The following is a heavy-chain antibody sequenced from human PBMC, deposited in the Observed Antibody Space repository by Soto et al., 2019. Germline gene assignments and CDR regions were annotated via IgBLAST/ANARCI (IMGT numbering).Heavy chain of an antibody. V-gene: IGHV1-2*02. Sequence: EASVKVSCKASGYTFTGYYMHWVRQAPGQGLEWMGWINPNSGGTNYAQKFQGRVTMTRDTSISTAYMELSRLRSDDTAVYYCASRYYDSSGYYWFDPWGQGTLVTVSS. CDR2: INPNSGGT. CDR1: GYTFTGYY. CDR3: ASRYYDSSGYYWFDP. J-gene: IGHJ5*02. D-gene: IGHD3-22*01.